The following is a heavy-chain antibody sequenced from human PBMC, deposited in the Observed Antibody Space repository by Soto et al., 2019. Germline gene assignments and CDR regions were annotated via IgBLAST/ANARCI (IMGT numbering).Heavy chain of an antibody. J-gene: IGHJ4*02. CDR1: GYTFTDYY. Sequence: QVQLVQSGAEVKKPVASVKVSCKASGYTFTDYYIHWVRQAPGQGPEWLGWTNTNTGGTNYAQKFKGRVTVTRDTSTNTAYMDLYRLTSDDTAVYYCVRDRVPTAPEFDYWGQGTLITVSS. D-gene: IGHD5-12*01. CDR3: VRDRVPTAPEFDY. V-gene: IGHV1-2*02. CDR2: TNTNTGGT.